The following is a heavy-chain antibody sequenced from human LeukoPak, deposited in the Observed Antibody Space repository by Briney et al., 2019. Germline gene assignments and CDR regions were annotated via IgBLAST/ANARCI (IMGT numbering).Heavy chain of an antibody. Sequence: GGSLRLSCAASGFTFSDFWMSWVRQAPGKGLEWVAVISFDGSNKNYADSVKGRFTISRDNSKNTLYLQMNSLRAEDTAVYYCARDLRIPFDYWGQGTLVTVSS. CDR1: GFTFSDFW. V-gene: IGHV3-30-3*01. CDR2: ISFDGSNK. J-gene: IGHJ4*02. CDR3: ARDLRIPFDY.